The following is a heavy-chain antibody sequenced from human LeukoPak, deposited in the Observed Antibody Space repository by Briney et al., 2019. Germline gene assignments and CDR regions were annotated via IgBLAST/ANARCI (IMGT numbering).Heavy chain of an antibody. V-gene: IGHV1-24*01. CDR3: ARTKWEHTGGHAFDI. Sequence: ASVKVSCKVSGYTLNQLSMHWVRQAPGKSLEWMGGFDPEDGETIYAQKFQGRVTMTEDTSTDTAYMELNSLRAEDTAVYYCARTKWEHTGGHAFDIWGQGTMVTVSS. D-gene: IGHD1-26*01. J-gene: IGHJ3*02. CDR1: GYTLNQLS. CDR2: FDPEDGET.